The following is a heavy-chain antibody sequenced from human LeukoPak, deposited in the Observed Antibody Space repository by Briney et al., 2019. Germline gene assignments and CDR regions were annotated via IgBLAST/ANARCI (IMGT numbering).Heavy chain of an antibody. CDR3: ARDLPPGIPAYY. V-gene: IGHV1-69*04. D-gene: IGHD2-2*01. CDR2: IIPILGIA. CDR1: GGTFSSYT. J-gene: IGHJ4*02. Sequence: ASVKVSCTASGGTFSSYTISWVRQAPGQGLEWMGRIIPILGIANYAQKFQGRVTITADKSTSTAYMELSSLRSEDTAVYYCARDLPPGIPAYYWGQGTLVTVSS.